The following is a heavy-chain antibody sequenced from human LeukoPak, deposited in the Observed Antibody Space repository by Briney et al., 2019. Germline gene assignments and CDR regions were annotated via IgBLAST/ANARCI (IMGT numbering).Heavy chain of an antibody. CDR2: IYHNGST. V-gene: IGHV4-59*01. D-gene: IGHD6-25*01. Sequence: SEALSLTCTVSGGSISSYSWNWIRQPPGKGLEWVASIYHNGSTDYNPSLKSRLTIPVDTSKNQFSLRLSYVTAADTAVYYCARDSRPAYYYGMDVWGPGTTVTVSS. J-gene: IGHJ6*02. CDR1: GGSISSYS. CDR3: ARDSRPAYYYGMDV.